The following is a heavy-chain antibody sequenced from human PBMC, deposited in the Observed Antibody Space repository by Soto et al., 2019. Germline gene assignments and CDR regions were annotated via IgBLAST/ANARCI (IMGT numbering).Heavy chain of an antibody. V-gene: IGHV3-15*01. CDR1: GFTFSNAW. Sequence: PGGSLRLSCAASGFTFSNAWMSWVRQAPGKGLEWVGRIKSKTDGGTTDYAAPVKGRFTISRDDSKNTLYLQMNSLKTEDTAVYYCTTGERGYSGYDSYYYGMDVWGQGTTVTVSS. J-gene: IGHJ6*02. CDR2: IKSKTDGGTT. CDR3: TTGERGYSGYDSYYYGMDV. D-gene: IGHD5-12*01.